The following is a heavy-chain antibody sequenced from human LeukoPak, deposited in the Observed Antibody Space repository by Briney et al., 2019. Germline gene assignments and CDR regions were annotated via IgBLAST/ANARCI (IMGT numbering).Heavy chain of an antibody. D-gene: IGHD5-24*01. CDR1: GGTFSSYA. CDR2: IIPIFGTA. J-gene: IGHJ4*02. Sequence: SVKVSCKASGGTFSSYAISWVRQAPGQGLEWMGGIIPIFGTANYAQKFQGRVTITTDEPTSTAYMELSSLRSEDTAVYYCARGGGGGYNYFEGDYWGQGTLVTVSS. CDR3: ARGGGGGYNYFEGDY. V-gene: IGHV1-69*05.